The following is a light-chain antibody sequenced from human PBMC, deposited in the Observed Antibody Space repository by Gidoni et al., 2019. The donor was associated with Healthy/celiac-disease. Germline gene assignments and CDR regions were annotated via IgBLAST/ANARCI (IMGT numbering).Light chain of an antibody. V-gene: IGKV2-28*01. J-gene: IGKJ4*01. CDR2: LGS. Sequence: DIVMPQSPLSLPVTPGEPASISCRSSQSLLHSNGYNYLDWYLQKPGQSPQLLIYLGSNRASGVPDRFSGSGSGTDFTLKISRVEAEDVGVYYCMQALQTPGTFGGXTKVEIK. CDR3: MQALQTPGT. CDR1: QSLLHSNGYNY.